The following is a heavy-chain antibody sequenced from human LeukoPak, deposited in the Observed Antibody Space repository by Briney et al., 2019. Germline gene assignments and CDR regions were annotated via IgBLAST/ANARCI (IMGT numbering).Heavy chain of an antibody. CDR2: INPNNGDS. Sequence: ASVKVSCKASGYTFTGYYMHWVRQATGQGLEWIGWINPNNGDSGYAQNFQGRVTITRDTSISTAYMELGSLTSEDTAVYFCARTTSFTASGYDSWGQGTLVTVSS. V-gene: IGHV1-8*03. CDR1: GYTFTGYY. D-gene: IGHD6-25*01. CDR3: ARTTSFTASGYDS. J-gene: IGHJ4*02.